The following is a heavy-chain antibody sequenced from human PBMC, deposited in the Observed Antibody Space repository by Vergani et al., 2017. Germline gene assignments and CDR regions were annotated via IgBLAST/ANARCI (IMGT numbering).Heavy chain of an antibody. CDR2: ISGSGGFT. CDR3: ASLHSATDHIDF. Sequence: EVQLVESGGGLEQPGRSLRLSCRASGFTFTNFAMTWVRQAPGEGLEWVSGISGSGGFTYYADSVKGRFTISRDNSKNTMFLQMNNLRAEDTAVYFCASLHSATDHIDFWGQGTLVTVSS. CDR1: GFTFTNFA. D-gene: IGHD1-26*01. J-gene: IGHJ4*02. V-gene: IGHV3-23*04.